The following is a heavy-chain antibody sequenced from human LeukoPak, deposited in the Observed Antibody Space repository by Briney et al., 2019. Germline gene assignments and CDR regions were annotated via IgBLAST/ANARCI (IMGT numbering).Heavy chain of an antibody. D-gene: IGHD2-2*01. Sequence: AGGSLRLSCAASGFTFDDYGMSWVRQAPGKGLEWVAVISYDGSNKYYADSVKGRFTISRDNSKNTLYLQMNSLRAEDTAVYYCAKDDCSSTSCYYYYYMDVWGKGTTVTVSS. V-gene: IGHV3-30*18. CDR1: GFTFDDYG. J-gene: IGHJ6*03. CDR3: AKDDCSSTSCYYYYYMDV. CDR2: ISYDGSNK.